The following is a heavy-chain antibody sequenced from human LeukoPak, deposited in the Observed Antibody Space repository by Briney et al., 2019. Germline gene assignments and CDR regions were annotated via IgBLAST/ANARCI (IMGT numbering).Heavy chain of an antibody. V-gene: IGHV3-23*01. J-gene: IGHJ6*03. CDR2: VSVSGNNT. CDR3: AREAARPSYYYYYYMDV. CDR1: GFTFTSFA. Sequence: GGSLRLSCAASGFTFTSFAISWVRQAPGKGLEWVSAVSVSGNNTDYADSVKGRFTISRDNSKNTLYLQMNSLRAEDTATYYCAREAARPSYYYYYYMDVWGTGTTVTVSS. D-gene: IGHD6-6*01.